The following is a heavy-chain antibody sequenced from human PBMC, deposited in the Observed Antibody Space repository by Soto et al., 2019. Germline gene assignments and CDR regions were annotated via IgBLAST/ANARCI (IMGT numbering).Heavy chain of an antibody. CDR1: GGSISSGSFY. CDR3: AASAPPATNYYYAMDV. J-gene: IGHJ6*02. CDR2: FYDSGST. Sequence: SETLSLTCTVSGGSISSGSFYWSWIRRPPGKGLEWIGYFYDSGSTNYNPSLRSRVTMSVDTSKNQFSLKLSSVTAADTAVYYCAASAPPATNYYYAMDVWGQGTTVTVSS. V-gene: IGHV4-61*01. D-gene: IGHD5-12*01.